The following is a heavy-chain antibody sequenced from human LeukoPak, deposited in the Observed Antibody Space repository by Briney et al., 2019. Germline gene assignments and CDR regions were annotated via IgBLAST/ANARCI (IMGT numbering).Heavy chain of an antibody. V-gene: IGHV5-10-1*01. CDR1: GYSFSSYW. D-gene: IGHD1-26*01. J-gene: IGHJ5*02. CDR2: IDLSDSYT. Sequence: GESLKISCKGSGYSFSSYWISWVRQMPGKGLEWMGRIDLSDSYTNYSPSFRGHVTISADNSLSTAYLQWSSLKASDTAMYYCATRIVGATSNWFDPWGQGTLVTVSS. CDR3: ATRIVGATSNWFDP.